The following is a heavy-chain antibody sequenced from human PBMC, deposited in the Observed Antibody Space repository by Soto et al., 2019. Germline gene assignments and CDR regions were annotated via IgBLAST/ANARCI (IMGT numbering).Heavy chain of an antibody. D-gene: IGHD1-26*01. CDR3: ARVSGSYYYGMDV. CDR2: IYHSGST. V-gene: IGHV4-4*02. CDR1: GGSISSRNW. Sequence: SDSLSLTCAASGGSISSRNWWSWVRQPPGKGLEWIGEIYHSGSTNYKPSLKSRVTISVDKSKNQFSLKLSSVTAADTAVYYCARVSGSYYYGMDVWGQGTTVTVS. J-gene: IGHJ6*02.